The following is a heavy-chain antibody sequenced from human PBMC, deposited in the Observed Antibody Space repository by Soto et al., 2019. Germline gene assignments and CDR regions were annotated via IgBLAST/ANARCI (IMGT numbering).Heavy chain of an antibody. J-gene: IGHJ4*02. Sequence: QVQLVQSGAEVKKPGASVKVSCKASGYTFTSYYMHWVRQAPGQGLEWMGIITPSGGSTSYAQKYQCRVNMPRDTSTSTVYMELSSLSSEDTAVYYCASDPKTAMDSFDYWGQGTLVTVSS. CDR3: ASDPKTAMDSFDY. D-gene: IGHD5-18*01. CDR2: ITPSGGST. CDR1: GYTFTSYY. V-gene: IGHV1-46*01.